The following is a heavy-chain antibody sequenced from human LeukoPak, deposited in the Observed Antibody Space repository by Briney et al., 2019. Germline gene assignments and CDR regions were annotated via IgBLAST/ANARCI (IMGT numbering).Heavy chain of an antibody. CDR1: GFTFSSYW. V-gene: IGHV3-7*05. CDR2: IKQDGSEK. Sequence: GGSLRLSCIASGFTFSSYWMIWVRQTPEKGREWVANIKQDGSEKVYVDYVKGRFTISRDNAENSMYLQMSGLSAEETAVYYCARDPYSSSWSYGMDVWGQGTTVTVSS. J-gene: IGHJ6*02. CDR3: ARDPYSSSWSYGMDV. D-gene: IGHD6-13*01.